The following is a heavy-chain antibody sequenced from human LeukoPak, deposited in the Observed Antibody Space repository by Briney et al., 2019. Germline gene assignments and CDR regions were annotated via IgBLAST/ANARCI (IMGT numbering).Heavy chain of an antibody. J-gene: IGHJ4*02. D-gene: IGHD3-16*02. CDR1: GGSISSSSYY. CDR3: ARSKAGLSHLYYFDY. V-gene: IGHV4-39*07. Sequence: SETLSLTCTVSGGSISSSSYYWGWIRQPPGKGLEWIGSIYYSGSTYYNPSLKGRVTISVDTSKNQFSLKLSSVTAADTAVYYCARSKAGLSHLYYFDYWGQGTLVTVSS. CDR2: IYYSGST.